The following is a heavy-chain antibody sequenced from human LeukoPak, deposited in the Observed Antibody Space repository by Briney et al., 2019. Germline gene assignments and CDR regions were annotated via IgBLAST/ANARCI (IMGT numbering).Heavy chain of an antibody. CDR2: INHSGSA. CDR1: GGSFTAYY. V-gene: IGHV4-34*01. CDR3: ARSPPRGDYSGSASHYNR. Sequence: SGTLSLTCAVHGGSFTAYYWIWIRQPPGMGLEWIGEINHSGSANYNPSLKSRVTISVDTSKNQFSLRLRSVTAADTAVYFCARSPPRGDYSGSASHYNRWGPGTLVTVSS. J-gene: IGHJ4*02. D-gene: IGHD3-10*01.